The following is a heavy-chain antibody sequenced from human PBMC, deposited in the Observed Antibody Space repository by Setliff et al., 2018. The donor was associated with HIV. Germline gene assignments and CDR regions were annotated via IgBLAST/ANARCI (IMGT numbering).Heavy chain of an antibody. CDR1: GFTFSSYT. J-gene: IGHJ4*02. Sequence: GESLKISCAASGFTFSSYTLNWVRQAPGKGLEWVSSISSSSYYIYYADSVKGRFTFSRDNAKNSLFLQMNSLRAEDTAVYYCASIELAAMVPVDYWGQGTLVTVSS. D-gene: IGHD5-18*01. CDR3: ASIELAAMVPVDY. CDR2: ISSSSYYI. V-gene: IGHV3-21*01.